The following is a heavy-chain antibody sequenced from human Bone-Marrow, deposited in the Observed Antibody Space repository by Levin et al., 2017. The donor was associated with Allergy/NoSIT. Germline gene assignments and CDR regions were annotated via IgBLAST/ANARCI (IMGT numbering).Heavy chain of an antibody. J-gene: IGHJ4*02. CDR1: GFTFSSYS. CDR2: ISSSSSYI. Sequence: GGSLRLSCAASGFTFSSYSMNWVRQAPGKGLEWVSSISSSSSYIYYADSVKGRFTISRDNAKNSLYLQMNSLRAEDTAVYYCANLEGSSGWYYFDYWGQGTLVTVSS. V-gene: IGHV3-21*01. CDR3: ANLEGSSGWYYFDY. D-gene: IGHD6-19*01.